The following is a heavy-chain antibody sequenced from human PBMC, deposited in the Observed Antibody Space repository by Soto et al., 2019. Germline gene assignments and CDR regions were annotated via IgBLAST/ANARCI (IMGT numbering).Heavy chain of an antibody. CDR3: ARSIVGATQTYYYYYGMDV. J-gene: IGHJ6*02. Sequence: GASVKVSCKASGGTFSSYAISWVRQAPGQGLEWMGGIIPIFGTANYAQKFQGRVTITADESMSTAYMELSSLRSEDTAVYYCARSIVGATQTYYYYYGMDVWGQGTTVTVSS. D-gene: IGHD1-26*01. CDR2: IIPIFGTA. CDR1: GGTFSSYA. V-gene: IGHV1-69*13.